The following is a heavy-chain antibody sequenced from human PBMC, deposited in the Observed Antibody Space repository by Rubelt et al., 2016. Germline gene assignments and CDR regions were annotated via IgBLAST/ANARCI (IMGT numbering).Heavy chain of an antibody. J-gene: IGHJ4*02. D-gene: IGHD4-17*01. CDR3: ARHQPSTVTFDY. Sequence: QLQLQESGPGLVKPSETLSLTCTVSGGSISSSSYYWGWIRQHPGKGLEWIGYIYYSGSTYYNPSLKSRVTISVDTSKNQFSLKLSSVTAADTAVYYCARHQPSTVTFDYWGQGTLVTVSS. V-gene: IGHV4-31*03. CDR1: GGSISSSSYY. CDR2: IYYSGST.